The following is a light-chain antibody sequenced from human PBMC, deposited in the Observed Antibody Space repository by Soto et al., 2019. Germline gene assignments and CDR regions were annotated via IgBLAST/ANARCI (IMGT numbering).Light chain of an antibody. CDR1: SRDVGGYNY. CDR2: EVS. CDR3: SSYISSSTFVV. Sequence: QSVLTQPASVSGSPGQSITISCTGTSRDVGGYNYVSWHQQHPGKAPKVIITEVSNRPSGVSNRFSGSKSGNTASLTISGLQAEGDADYYCSSYISSSTFVVFGGGTKVTVL. V-gene: IGLV2-14*01. J-gene: IGLJ2*01.